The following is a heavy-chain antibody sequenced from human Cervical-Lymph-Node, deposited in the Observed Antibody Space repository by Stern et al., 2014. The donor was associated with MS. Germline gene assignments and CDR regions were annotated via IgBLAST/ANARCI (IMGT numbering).Heavy chain of an antibody. Sequence: VQLVESGGGLVKPGGSLRLSCAASGFPFSSYSMNWVRQAPGKGLDWVSSISSSSSYIYYADSVKGRFTISRDNAKNSLYLQMNSLRAEDTAVYYCARENMVPYFDYWGQGTLVTVSS. CDR3: ARENMVPYFDY. J-gene: IGHJ4*02. CDR1: GFPFSSYS. V-gene: IGHV3-21*01. CDR2: ISSSSSYI. D-gene: IGHD2-8*01.